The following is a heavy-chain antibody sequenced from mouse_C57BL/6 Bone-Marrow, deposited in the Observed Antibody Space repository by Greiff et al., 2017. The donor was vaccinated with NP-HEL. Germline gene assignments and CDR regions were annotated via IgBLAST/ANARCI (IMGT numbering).Heavy chain of an antibody. D-gene: IGHD2-3*01. V-gene: IGHV1-85*01. CDR2: IYPRDGST. CDR1: GYTFTSYD. CDR3: ARGYDGYYGGAMDY. J-gene: IGHJ4*01. Sequence: VKLMESGPELVKPGASVKLSCKASGYTFTSYDINWVKQRPGQGLEWIGWIYPRDGSTKYNEKFKGKATLTVDTSSSTAYMELHSLTSEDSAVYFCARGYDGYYGGAMDYWGQGTSVTVSS.